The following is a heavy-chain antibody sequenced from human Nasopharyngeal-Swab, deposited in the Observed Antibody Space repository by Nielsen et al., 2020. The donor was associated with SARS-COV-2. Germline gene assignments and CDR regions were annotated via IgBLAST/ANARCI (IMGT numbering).Heavy chain of an antibody. CDR3: TTDYYFDY. Sequence: GGSLRLSCAASGFIFSGSAMHWVRQASGKGLEWVGRIGDKDHNYATTYGAAVKGRFTISRDDSKKPAFLQMDSLKTEDTALYYCTTDYYFDYWGQGTLVTVSS. J-gene: IGHJ4*02. CDR2: IGDKDHNYAT. CDR1: GFIFSGSA. V-gene: IGHV3-73*01.